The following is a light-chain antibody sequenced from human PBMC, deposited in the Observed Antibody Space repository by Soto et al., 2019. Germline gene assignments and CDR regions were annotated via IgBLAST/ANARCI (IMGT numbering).Light chain of an antibody. V-gene: IGKV1-9*01. CDR2: AES. Sequence: DIQLPQSPSFLSASLGDRLTITCRASQGIAGSLAWYQQKPGKPPKLLIYAESTLQSGVPSRFSGSGSGTRGTLTISSLQPEDFATYYCQQVKSYPRTFGGGTKVDIK. J-gene: IGKJ4*01. CDR1: QGIAGS. CDR3: QQVKSYPRT.